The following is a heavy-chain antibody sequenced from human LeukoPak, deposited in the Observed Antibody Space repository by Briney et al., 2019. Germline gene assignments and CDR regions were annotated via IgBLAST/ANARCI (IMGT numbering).Heavy chain of an antibody. CDR1: GGSISSSSYY. CDR3: ARGPYYYDSSGSDAFDI. J-gene: IGHJ3*02. CDR2: IYYSGST. D-gene: IGHD3-22*01. Sequence: SETLSLTCTVSGGSISSSSYYWGWIRQPPGKGLEWIGSIYYSGSTYYNPSLKSRVTISVDTSKNQFSLKLSSVTAADTAVYYCARGPYYYDSSGSDAFDIWGQGTMVTVSS. V-gene: IGHV4-39*01.